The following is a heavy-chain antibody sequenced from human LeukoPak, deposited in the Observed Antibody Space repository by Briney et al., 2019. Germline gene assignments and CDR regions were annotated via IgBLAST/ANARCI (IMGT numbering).Heavy chain of an antibody. D-gene: IGHD6-6*01. J-gene: IGHJ4*02. CDR3: AGEYSSSAGF. Sequence: SETLSLTCSVSGVSISSYHWGWIRQPPGKGLEWIGSIHYAGKTYYKPSLKSRVDIYIDTAKSQFFLNLRSVTAADTAVYYCAGEYSSSAGFWGQGTLVTVSS. CDR1: GVSISSYH. CDR2: IHYAGKT. V-gene: IGHV4-39*07.